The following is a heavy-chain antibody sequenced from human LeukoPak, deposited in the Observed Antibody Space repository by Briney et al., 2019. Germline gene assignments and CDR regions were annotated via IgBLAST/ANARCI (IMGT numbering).Heavy chain of an antibody. CDR3: TRDAIPPYSSSRKVVA. CDR1: GFTFGDYA. Sequence: GGSLRLSCTASGFTFGDYAMSWFRQAPGKGLEWVGFIRSKAYGGTTEYAASVKGRFTISRDDSKSIAYLQMNSLKTEDTAVYYCTRDAIPPYSSSRKVVAWGQGTLVTVSS. CDR2: IRSKAYGGTT. V-gene: IGHV3-49*03. D-gene: IGHD6-13*01. J-gene: IGHJ5*02.